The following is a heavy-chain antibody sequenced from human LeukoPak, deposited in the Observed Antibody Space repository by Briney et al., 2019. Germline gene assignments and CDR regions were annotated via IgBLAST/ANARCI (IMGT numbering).Heavy chain of an antibody. CDR3: ARDFRIAAAAVTPYHKDYYYYMDV. D-gene: IGHD6-13*01. V-gene: IGHV1-46*01. Sequence: GASVKVSCKASGYTFTSYYMHWVRQAPGQGLEWMGIINPSGGSTSYAQKFQGRVTMTRDTSTSTVYMELSSLRSEDTAAYYCARDFRIAAAAVTPYHKDYYYYMDVWGKGTTVTVSS. CDR1: GYTFTSYY. CDR2: INPSGGST. J-gene: IGHJ6*03.